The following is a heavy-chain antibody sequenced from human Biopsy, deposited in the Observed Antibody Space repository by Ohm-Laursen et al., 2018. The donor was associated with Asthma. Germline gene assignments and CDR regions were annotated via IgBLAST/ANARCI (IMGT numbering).Heavy chain of an antibody. CDR1: GGTFNTYV. CDR3: ARKAGSCISRTCYSLDF. V-gene: IGHV1-69*13. D-gene: IGHD2-2*01. J-gene: IGHJ4*02. CDR2: IHSVFGTT. Sequence: SVKVSCKSLGGTFNTYVIGWVRQAPGQGLEWMGGIHSVFGTTTYPQKFQDRVTITADDSTSPVYMELSSLRSEDTAVYYCARKAGSCISRTCYSLDFWGQGTLVTVSS.